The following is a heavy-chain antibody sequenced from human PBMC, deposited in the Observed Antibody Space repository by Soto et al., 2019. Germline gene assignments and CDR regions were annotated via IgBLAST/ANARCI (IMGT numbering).Heavy chain of an antibody. D-gene: IGHD3-10*01. Sequence: VASVKVSCKASGYTFTSYTMHWVRQAPGQRLEWMGWINADNGNTKYSQKFQGRVTITRDTSASTAYMELSSLRSEDTAVYYCARGASMVRGVILDAFDIWGQGTMVTVSS. CDR3: ARGASMVRGVILDAFDI. CDR1: GYTFTSYT. J-gene: IGHJ3*02. CDR2: INADNGNT. V-gene: IGHV1-3*01.